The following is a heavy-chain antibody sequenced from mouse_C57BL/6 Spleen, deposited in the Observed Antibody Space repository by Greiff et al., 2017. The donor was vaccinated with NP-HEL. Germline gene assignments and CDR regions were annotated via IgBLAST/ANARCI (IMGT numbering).Heavy chain of an antibody. V-gene: IGHV1-15*01. CDR1: GYTFTDYE. D-gene: IGHD1-1*01. CDR2: IDPETGGT. CDR3: TSYGSSYDWYFDV. Sequence: LVESGAELVRPGASVTLSCKASGYTFTDYEMHWVKQTPVHGLEWIGAIDPETGGTAYNQKFKGKAILTADKSSSTAYMELRSLTSEDSAVYYCTSYGSSYDWYFDVWGTGTTVTVSS. J-gene: IGHJ1*03.